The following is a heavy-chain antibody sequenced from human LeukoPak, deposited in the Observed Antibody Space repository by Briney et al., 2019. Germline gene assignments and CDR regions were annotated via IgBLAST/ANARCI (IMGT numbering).Heavy chain of an antibody. CDR1: GGTFSSYA. D-gene: IGHD2-15*01. Sequence: ASVKVSCKASGGTFSSYAISWVRQAPGQGLEWMGGIIPIFGTANYAQKFQGRVTITADESTSTAYMELSSLRSEDTAVYYCARDAVAATPLDAFDIWGQGTMVTVSS. CDR2: IIPIFGTA. J-gene: IGHJ3*02. CDR3: ARDAVAATPLDAFDI. V-gene: IGHV1-69*13.